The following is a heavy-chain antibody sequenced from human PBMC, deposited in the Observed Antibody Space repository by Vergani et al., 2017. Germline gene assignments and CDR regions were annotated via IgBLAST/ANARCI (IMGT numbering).Heavy chain of an antibody. Sequence: QVQLVQSGAEVKKPGASVKVSCKASGYTFTGYYLQWVRQAPGQGLEWMGWINPSSGDTNSAQKFQGRVTMTRDTSISTAYMELNGLSFDDTAVYYCARAGRTTGTPIWGQGTLVSVSS. CDR2: INPSSGDT. D-gene: IGHD1-1*01. J-gene: IGHJ4*02. V-gene: IGHV1-2*02. CDR1: GYTFTGYY. CDR3: ARAGRTTGTPI.